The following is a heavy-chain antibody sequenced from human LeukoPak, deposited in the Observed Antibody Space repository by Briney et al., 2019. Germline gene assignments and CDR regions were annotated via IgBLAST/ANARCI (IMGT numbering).Heavy chain of an antibody. CDR2: INPNSGAT. Sequence: ASVKVSCKASGYTFTGYYMHWVRQAPGQGLEWMGWINPNSGATKYAQKFQGRVTITTDESTSTAYMELSSLRSEDTAVYYCASRSGIAAAGTDYWGQGTLVTVSS. J-gene: IGHJ4*02. D-gene: IGHD6-13*01. V-gene: IGHV1-2*02. CDR1: GYTFTGYY. CDR3: ASRSGIAAAGTDY.